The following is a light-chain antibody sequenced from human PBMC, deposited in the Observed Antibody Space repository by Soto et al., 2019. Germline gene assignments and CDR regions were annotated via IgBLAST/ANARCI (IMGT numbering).Light chain of an antibody. Sequence: EIVLTQSPVTLSLSPGERATLSCRASQSVSSYLAWYQQKPGQSPRLLIYDASNRAAGIPARFSGSGSGTDFTLTISSLEPEDFAVYYCHHRISCPLTFGGGTKVEIK. J-gene: IGKJ4*01. V-gene: IGKV3-11*01. CDR3: HHRISCPLT. CDR1: QSVSSY. CDR2: DAS.